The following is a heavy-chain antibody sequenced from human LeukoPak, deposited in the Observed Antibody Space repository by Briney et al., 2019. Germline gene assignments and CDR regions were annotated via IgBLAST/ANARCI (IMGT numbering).Heavy chain of an antibody. J-gene: IGHJ5*02. CDR3: ATASGSDNWFDP. Sequence: SVKVSCAASRGTFNNYAITWVRQVPGQGLEWIGGIIPLLHTADYAQKFRGRVTITADASTSTAYMELSSLRPEDTAVYYCATASGSDNWFDPWGQGTLVTVSS. D-gene: IGHD3-10*01. CDR1: RGTFNNYA. CDR2: IIPLLHTA. V-gene: IGHV1-69*13.